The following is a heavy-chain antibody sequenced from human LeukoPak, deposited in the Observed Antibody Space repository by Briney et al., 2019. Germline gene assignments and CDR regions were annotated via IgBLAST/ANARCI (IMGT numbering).Heavy chain of an antibody. CDR3: AREERKDILTGYFLAFDI. Sequence: SQTLSLTCTVSGGSISSGSYYWSWIRQPAGKGLEWIGRIYTSGSTNYNPSLKSRVTISVDTSKNQFSLKLSSVTAADTAVYYCAREERKDILTGYFLAFDIWGQGTMVTVSS. D-gene: IGHD3-9*01. V-gene: IGHV4-61*02. J-gene: IGHJ3*02. CDR1: GGSISSGSYY. CDR2: IYTSGST.